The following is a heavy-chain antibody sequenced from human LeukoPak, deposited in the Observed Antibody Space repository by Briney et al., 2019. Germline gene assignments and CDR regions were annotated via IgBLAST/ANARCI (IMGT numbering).Heavy chain of an antibody. CDR3: ARDPYYGMDV. V-gene: IGHV6-1*01. J-gene: IGHJ6*02. Sequence: SQTLSLTCAISGDSVSSGRATWNWIRQSPSRGLEWLGRTYYRSKWYSDYAVSVKSRITFNPDTTKNQFSLQLTSVTPEDSVVYYCARDPYYGMDVWGQGTTVTVSS. CDR1: GDSVSSGRAT. CDR2: TYYRSKWYS.